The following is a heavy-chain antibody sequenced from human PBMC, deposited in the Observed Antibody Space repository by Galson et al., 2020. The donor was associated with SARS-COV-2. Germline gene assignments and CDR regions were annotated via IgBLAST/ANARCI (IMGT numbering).Heavy chain of an antibody. J-gene: IGHJ4*02. Sequence: SETLSHTCAVYGGSFSGYYWSWIRQPPGKGLEWIGEINHSGSTNYNPSLKSRVTISVDTSKNQFSLKLSSVTAADTAVYYCASLGLRFLEWFDYWGQGTLVTVSS. V-gene: IGHV4-34*01. CDR1: GGSFSGYY. CDR3: ASLGLRFLEWFDY. CDR2: INHSGST. D-gene: IGHD3-3*01.